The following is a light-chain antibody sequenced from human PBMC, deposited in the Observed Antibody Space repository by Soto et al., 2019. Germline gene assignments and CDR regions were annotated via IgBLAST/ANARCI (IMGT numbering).Light chain of an antibody. Sequence: LTQPHSVSESPGKTLSISCTRSSGSIANNYVQWYQQLPGTAPKLLISGNRNRPSGVPDRFSGSRSGTSASLAITALQAEDEADYYCQTYDNGLSGVIFGGGTKLTVL. CDR3: QTYDNGLSGVI. CDR2: GNR. J-gene: IGLJ2*01. CDR1: SGSIANNY. V-gene: IGLV1-40*01.